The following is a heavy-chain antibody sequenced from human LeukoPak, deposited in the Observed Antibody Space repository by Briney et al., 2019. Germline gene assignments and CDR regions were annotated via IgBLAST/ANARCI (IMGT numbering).Heavy chain of an antibody. CDR1: GGSISSYY. CDR2: IYYSGST. CDR3: ASRSGLLWFGEFNY. D-gene: IGHD3-10*01. Sequence: SETLSLTCTVSGGSISSYYWSWIRQPPGKGLEWIGYIYYSGSTNYNPSLKSRVTISVDTSKNQFSLKLSSVTAADTAVHYCASRSGLLWFGEFNYWGQGTLVTVSS. V-gene: IGHV4-59*12. J-gene: IGHJ4*02.